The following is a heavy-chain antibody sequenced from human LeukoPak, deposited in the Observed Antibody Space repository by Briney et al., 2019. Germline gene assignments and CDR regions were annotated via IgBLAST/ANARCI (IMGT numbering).Heavy chain of an antibody. CDR3: ARDLLNGITWSGGAFDV. D-gene: IGHD3-3*01. Sequence: PGGSLRLSCAASGFTFSDYYMSWIRQAPGKGLEWGSYISSSGSTIYYADSVRGRFTISRDNANNSLYLQMNSLTAEDTAVYYCARDLLNGITWSGGAFDVWGQGTLVTVSS. J-gene: IGHJ3*01. CDR2: ISSSGSTI. CDR1: GFTFSDYY. V-gene: IGHV3-11*01.